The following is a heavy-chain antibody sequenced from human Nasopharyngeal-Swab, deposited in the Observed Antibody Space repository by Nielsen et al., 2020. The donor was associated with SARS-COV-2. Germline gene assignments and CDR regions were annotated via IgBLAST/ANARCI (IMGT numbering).Heavy chain of an antibody. Sequence: AWVPDSLMASVCTFTRYGISSVRPPPLQGLEGMGWISAYNGNTNYAHKLWGRDTMTTDTPTSTAYMELRTLRSDDTAVHYCAKDSAFKDPASGSYYYYGMDVWGQGTTVTVSS. CDR3: AKDSAFKDPASGSYYYYGMDV. CDR1: VCTFTRYG. V-gene: IGHV1-18*01. J-gene: IGHJ6*02. D-gene: IGHD1-14*01. CDR2: ISAYNGNT.